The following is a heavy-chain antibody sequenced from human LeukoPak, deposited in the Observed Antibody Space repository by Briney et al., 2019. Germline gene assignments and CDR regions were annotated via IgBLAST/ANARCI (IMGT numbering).Heavy chain of an antibody. CDR3: ATDQRYSGTYYDLGY. D-gene: IGHD1-26*01. CDR1: GGTFSSYA. Sequence: ASVKVSCKASGGTFSSYAISWVRQAPGQGLEWIGGLIPVFDTANYAQKFQGRVTIIADESTSTTYMALSSLRSEDTAVYYCATDQRYSGTYYDLGYWGQGTLVTVSS. J-gene: IGHJ4*02. CDR2: LIPVFDTA. V-gene: IGHV1-69*13.